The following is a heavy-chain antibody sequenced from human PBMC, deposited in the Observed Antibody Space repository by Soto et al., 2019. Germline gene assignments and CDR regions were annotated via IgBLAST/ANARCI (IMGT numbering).Heavy chain of an antibody. CDR2: ISSHSSTL. D-gene: IGHD6-19*01. J-gene: IGHJ5*02. CDR3: VRDGSGNLYLNWFDP. Sequence: GGSLRLSCAASGFTFSSYSMNWFRQAPGKGLEWISYISSHSSTLYYADSVKGRFTISRDNAGNSLYLQMNSLRDEDTAVYYCVRDGSGNLYLNWFDPWGQGTLVTVSS. CDR1: GFTFSSYS. V-gene: IGHV3-48*02.